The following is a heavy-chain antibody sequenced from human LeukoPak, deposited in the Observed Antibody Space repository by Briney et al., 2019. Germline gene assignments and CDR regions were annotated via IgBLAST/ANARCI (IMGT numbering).Heavy chain of an antibody. D-gene: IGHD1-1*01. V-gene: IGHV2-5*02. CDR3: AHRGYWNPAFDI. CDR1: GFSLSTSGVG. Sequence: SGPTLVKPTQTLTLTCTLSGFSLSTSGVGVGWIRQPPGKALEWLALIYWDDDKRYSPSLKSRLTITKDTSKNQVVLTMTNMDPVDTATYYCAHRGYWNPAFDIWGQGTMVTVSS. J-gene: IGHJ3*02. CDR2: IYWDDDK.